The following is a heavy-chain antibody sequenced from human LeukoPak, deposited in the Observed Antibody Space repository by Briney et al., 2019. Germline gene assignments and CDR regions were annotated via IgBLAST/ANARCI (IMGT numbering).Heavy chain of an antibody. CDR2: INPSGGST. CDR1: GKPSPTT. V-gene: IGHV1-46*01. D-gene: IGHD2-15*01. CDR3: ARDGSSGGPTAP. J-gene: IGHJ5*02. Sequence: ASVRVPSKELGKPSPTTKLTWGQQPPEQGLEWMGIINPSGGSTSYAQKFQGRVTMTRDTSTSTLYMEPSSLRPEDTAVYYCARDGSSGGPTAPWGQGTLVTVSS.